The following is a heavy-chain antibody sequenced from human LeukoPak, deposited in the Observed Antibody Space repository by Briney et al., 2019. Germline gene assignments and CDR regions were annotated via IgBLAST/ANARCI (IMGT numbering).Heavy chain of an antibody. D-gene: IGHD3-16*01. Sequence: SETLSPTCTVSGGSISRYYWSWIRQPPGKGLQWIGYIYGRGSTNYNPSLKSRVTVSVDTSKNQFSLNLNSVTAADTAVYYCAREDVWGDNRPKGHFDYWAQGTLVTVSS. CDR2: IYGRGST. CDR1: GGSISRYY. V-gene: IGHV4-59*01. CDR3: AREDVWGDNRPKGHFDY. J-gene: IGHJ4*02.